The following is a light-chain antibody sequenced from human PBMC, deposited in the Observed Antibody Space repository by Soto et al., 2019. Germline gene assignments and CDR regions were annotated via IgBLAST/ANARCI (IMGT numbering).Light chain of an antibody. CDR3: SSHTTSNTYV. CDR1: SSDVGAYNY. J-gene: IGLJ1*01. CDR2: DVS. Sequence: QLVLTQPASVSGSPGQSITISCTGTSSDVGAYNYVSWYQQHPGKAPELIIYDVSNRPSGVSNRFSGSKSGNTASLTISGLQAEDEADYHCSSHTTSNTYVFGTGTKLTVL. V-gene: IGLV2-14*01.